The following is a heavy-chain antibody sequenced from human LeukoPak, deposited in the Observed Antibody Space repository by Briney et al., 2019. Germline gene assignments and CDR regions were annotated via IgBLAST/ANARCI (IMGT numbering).Heavy chain of an antibody. Sequence: SETLSLTCAVYGGSFSGYYWSWIRQPPGKGLEWIGEINHSGSTNYNPSLKSRVTISVDTSKNQFSLKLSSVTAADTAVYYCARGRNRFSFPTTHSYCFDYWGQGTLVTVSS. D-gene: IGHD3-3*01. CDR2: INHSGST. V-gene: IGHV4-34*01. CDR1: GGSFSGYY. J-gene: IGHJ4*02. CDR3: ARGRNRFSFPTTHSYCFDY.